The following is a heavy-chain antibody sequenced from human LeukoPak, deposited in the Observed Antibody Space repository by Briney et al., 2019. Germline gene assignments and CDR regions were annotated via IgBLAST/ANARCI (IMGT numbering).Heavy chain of an antibody. Sequence: PGGSLRLSCAASGFSLNTYSMKWARQAPGRGLEWVSYISSSSTTIYNADSVKGRFTLSRDNAKNSVYLQMNSLRAEDTAVYHCAAGGDDYYHMDVWGKGTTVTVSS. V-gene: IGHV3-48*04. CDR3: AAGGDDYYHMDV. CDR1: GFSLNTYS. CDR2: ISSSSTTI. J-gene: IGHJ6*03. D-gene: IGHD3-16*01.